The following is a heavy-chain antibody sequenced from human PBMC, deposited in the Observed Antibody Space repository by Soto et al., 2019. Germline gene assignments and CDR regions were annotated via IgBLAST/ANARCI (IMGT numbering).Heavy chain of an antibody. J-gene: IGHJ4*02. CDR3: ARGLLGFGSPYYFDY. Sequence: QVQLVQSGAEVKKPGASVKVSCKASGYIFTRYYMHWVRQAPGQGLEWMGIINPSGGSTSYTQKFQGRGTMTRDTSTSTVYMDLSSLRSEDTAVYYCARGLLGFGSPYYFDYWGQGTLVTVSS. D-gene: IGHD2-15*01. CDR2: INPSGGST. CDR1: GYIFTRYY. V-gene: IGHV1-46*01.